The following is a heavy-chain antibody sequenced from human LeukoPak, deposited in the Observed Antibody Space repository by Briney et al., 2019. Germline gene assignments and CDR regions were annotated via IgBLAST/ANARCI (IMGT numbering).Heavy chain of an antibody. CDR3: ARVPVCSGGSCYSVYTFDI. J-gene: IGHJ3*02. D-gene: IGHD2-15*01. V-gene: IGHV3-7*01. CDR1: GFTFSSYW. Sequence: GGSLRLSCAASGFTFSSYWMSWVRQAPGKGLEWVANMKQDGSEKYYVDSVKGRFTISRDNAENSLYLQMNSLRAEDTAVYYCARVPVCSGGSCYSVYTFDIWGQGTMVTVSS. CDR2: MKQDGSEK.